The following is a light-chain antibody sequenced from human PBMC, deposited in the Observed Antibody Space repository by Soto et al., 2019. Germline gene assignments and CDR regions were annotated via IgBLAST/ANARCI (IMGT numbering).Light chain of an antibody. CDR1: SSDVGAYKY. Sequence: QSALTQPASVSGSPGQSITISCTGTSSDVGAYKYVSWYQQHTGKAPKLLLYDVNDRPSGVSLRFSGSKSGNAASLTISGLQTEDEAVYYCSPKTSDSSRLVFGGGTKLTVL. J-gene: IGLJ2*01. CDR2: DVN. CDR3: SPKTSDSSRLV. V-gene: IGLV2-14*03.